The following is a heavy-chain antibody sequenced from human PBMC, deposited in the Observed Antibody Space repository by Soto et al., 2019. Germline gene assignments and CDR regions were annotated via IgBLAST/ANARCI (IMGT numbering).Heavy chain of an antibody. D-gene: IGHD1-1*01. V-gene: IGHV3-33*01. CDR2: IWYDGSNK. J-gene: IGHJ3*02. CDR3: ASIQQLSHQGDAFDI. CDR1: GFTFSSYG. Sequence: QVQLVESGGGVVQPGRSLRLSCAASGFTFSSYGMHWVRQAPGKGLEWVAVIWYDGSNKYYADFVKGRFTISRDNSKNTLYLQMNSLRAEDTAVYYCASIQQLSHQGDAFDIWGQGTMVTVSS.